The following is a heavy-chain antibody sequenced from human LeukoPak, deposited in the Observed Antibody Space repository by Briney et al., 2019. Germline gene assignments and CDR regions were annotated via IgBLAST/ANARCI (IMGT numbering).Heavy chain of an antibody. D-gene: IGHD1-14*01. CDR3: ASGSGAWYKEFDY. CDR1: GDTFNRYS. J-gene: IGHJ4*02. V-gene: IGHV1-69*13. CDR2: IIPNFGTT. Sequence: ASVKVSCKASGDTFNRYSFDWVRQAPGQGLEWMGGIIPNFGTTNYAQKFQGRVTITADDSTSTAYMELNSLRSEDTAVYYCASGSGAWYKEFDYWGQGTLVTVSS.